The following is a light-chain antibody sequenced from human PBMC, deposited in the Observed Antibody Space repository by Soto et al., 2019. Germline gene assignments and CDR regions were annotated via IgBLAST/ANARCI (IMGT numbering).Light chain of an antibody. CDR1: SSDVGGYNY. J-gene: IGLJ3*02. CDR3: SSYTSSSTLPNWV. CDR2: DVS. Sequence: QSALTQPASVSGSPGQSITISCTGTSSDVGGYNYVSWYQQHPGKAPKLMIYDVSNRPSGVSNRFSGSKSDNTASLTISGLQAEDEADYYCSSYTSSSTLPNWVFGGGTQLTVL. V-gene: IGLV2-14*01.